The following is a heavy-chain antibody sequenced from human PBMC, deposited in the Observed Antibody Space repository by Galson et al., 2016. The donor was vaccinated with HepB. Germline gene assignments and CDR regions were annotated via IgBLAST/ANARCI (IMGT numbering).Heavy chain of an antibody. CDR1: GGTFSTSA. V-gene: IGHV1-69*13. CDR2: IIPLFERG. CDR3: ARGLWFGELLQYGP. J-gene: IGHJ5*02. D-gene: IGHD3-10*01. Sequence: SVKVSCKVSGGTFSTSAISWVRQAPGQGLEWMGGIIPLFERGDYAQKFQDRVTIIVDEPTTTVYMELSGLRSDDTAVYYCARGLWFGELLQYGPWGQGTLVTVAS.